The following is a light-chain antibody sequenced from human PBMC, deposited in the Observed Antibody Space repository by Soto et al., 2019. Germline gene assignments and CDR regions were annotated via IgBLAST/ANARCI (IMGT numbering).Light chain of an antibody. Sequence: QAVVTQSPSASASLGASVKLTCTLSSGHSSYAIAWHQQQPEKGPRYLMKLNSDGSHSKGDGIPDRLSGSSSGAERYLTISSLQSEDEADYYCQTWGTGIRVFGTGTKVTVL. CDR2: LNSDGSH. CDR1: SGHSSYA. CDR3: QTWGTGIRV. V-gene: IGLV4-69*01. J-gene: IGLJ1*01.